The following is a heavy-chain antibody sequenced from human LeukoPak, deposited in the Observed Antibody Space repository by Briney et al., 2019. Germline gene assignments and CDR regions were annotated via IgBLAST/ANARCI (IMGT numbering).Heavy chain of an antibody. CDR3: GRESVITGAFDI. CDR1: GGSFSGYY. CDR2: INPSGST. Sequence: SETLSLTCAVYGGSFSGYYWSWIRQPPGKGLEWIGEINPSGSTNYNPSLKSRVTISVDTSKNQFSLKLSSVTAADTALYYCGRESVITGAFDIWGQGTMVTVSS. J-gene: IGHJ3*02. V-gene: IGHV4-34*01. D-gene: IGHD2-21*01.